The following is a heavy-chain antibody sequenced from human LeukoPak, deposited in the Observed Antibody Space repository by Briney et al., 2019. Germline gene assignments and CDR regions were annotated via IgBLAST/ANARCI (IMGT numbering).Heavy chain of an antibody. V-gene: IGHV3-30*02. D-gene: IGHD6-19*01. CDR3: AKGANVAVAGTYWFDP. CDR1: GITFRNYG. Sequence: GGSLRLSCAASGITFRNYGMHWVRQAPGKGLEWVAFIWYDGSNKYYADSVKGRFTISRDNSRNTLFLQMNSLRVEDTAVYYCAKGANVAVAGTYWFDPWGQGTLVTVSS. CDR2: IWYDGSNK. J-gene: IGHJ5*02.